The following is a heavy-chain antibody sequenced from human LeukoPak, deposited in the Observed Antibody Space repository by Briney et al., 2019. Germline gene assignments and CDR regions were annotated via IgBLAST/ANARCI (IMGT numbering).Heavy chain of an antibody. CDR2: AGSSSR. CDR3: AKQRGALRENYYMDV. CDR1: GFSFSNYA. J-gene: IGHJ6*03. Sequence: GGSLRLSCLASGFSFSNYAMSWVRQAPGKGLEWVSNAGSSSRLYGDSVKGRFSVSRDNSKNTLYLQLNSLRADDTAVYYCAKQRGALRENYYMDVWGKGTTVTVSS. V-gene: IGHV3-23*01.